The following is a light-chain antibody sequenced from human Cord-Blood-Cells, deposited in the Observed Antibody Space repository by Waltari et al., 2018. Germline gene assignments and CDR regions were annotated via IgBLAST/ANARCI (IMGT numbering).Light chain of an antibody. CDR2: EGS. Sequence: QSALTQPASVSGSPGQSITISCTGTSGDVARYNLISWYQQHPGKAPKLMIYEGSKRPSGVSNRFSGSKSGNTASLTISGLQAEDEADYYCCSYAGSSTWVFGGGTKLTVL. CDR1: SGDVARYNL. CDR3: CSYAGSSTWV. J-gene: IGLJ3*02. V-gene: IGLV2-23*01.